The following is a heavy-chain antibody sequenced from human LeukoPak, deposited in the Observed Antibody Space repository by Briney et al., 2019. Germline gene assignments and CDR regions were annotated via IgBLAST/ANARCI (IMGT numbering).Heavy chain of an antibody. D-gene: IGHD7-27*01. V-gene: IGHV4-4*07. J-gene: IGHJ4*02. CDR2: IYTTGTA. CDR1: GDFISGPY. Sequence: PSETLSLTCTVSGDFISGPYWSWIRQPAGKGLEWIGRIYTTGTANYNPSLTSRVTMSVDTSKKQLSLKRNSVTAADTAVYYCATVGGEGGFLHYWGQGILVALSS. CDR3: ATVGGEGGFLHY.